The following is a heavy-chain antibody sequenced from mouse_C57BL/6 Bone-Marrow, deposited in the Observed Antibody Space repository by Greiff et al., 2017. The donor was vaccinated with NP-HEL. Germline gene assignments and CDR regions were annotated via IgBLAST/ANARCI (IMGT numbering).Heavy chain of an antibody. CDR3: AKEHYYGSSYPYWYFDV. J-gene: IGHJ1*03. Sequence: VQLQESGPGLVAPSQSLSITCTVSGFSLTSYGVDWVRQPPGKGLEWLGVIWGGGSTNYNSALMSRLSISKDNSKSQVFLKMNSLQTDDTAMYYCAKEHYYGSSYPYWYFDVWGTGTTVTVSS. V-gene: IGHV2-9*01. CDR1: GFSLTSYG. CDR2: IWGGGST. D-gene: IGHD1-1*01.